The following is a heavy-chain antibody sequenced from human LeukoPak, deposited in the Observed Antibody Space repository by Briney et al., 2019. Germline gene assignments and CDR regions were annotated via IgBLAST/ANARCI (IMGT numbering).Heavy chain of an antibody. CDR3: ARERSGWPPDY. CDR2: ISAYNGNT. CDR1: GYTFTSFG. V-gene: IGHV1-18*01. D-gene: IGHD6-19*01. J-gene: IGHJ4*02. Sequence: GASVKVSCKASGYTFTSFGISWVRQAPGQGLEWMGWISAYNGNTDYAQKFQGRVTMTKDTSTSTVYMELRSLRSDDTAVYYCARERSGWPPDYWGQGTLATVSS.